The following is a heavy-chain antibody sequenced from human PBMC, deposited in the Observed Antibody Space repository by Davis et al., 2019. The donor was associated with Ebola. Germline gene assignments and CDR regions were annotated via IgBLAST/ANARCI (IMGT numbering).Heavy chain of an antibody. CDR2: IYYSGST. J-gene: IGHJ4*02. CDR1: GGPISSYY. D-gene: IGHD2-2*01. V-gene: IGHV4-59*01. Sequence: MPGGSLRLSCTVSGGPISSYYWSWIRQPPGKGLEWIGYIYYSGSTNYNPSLKSRVTISVDTSKNQFSLKLSSVTAADTAVYYCARVPVVPAASGVDYWGQGTLVTVSS. CDR3: ARVPVVPAASGVDY.